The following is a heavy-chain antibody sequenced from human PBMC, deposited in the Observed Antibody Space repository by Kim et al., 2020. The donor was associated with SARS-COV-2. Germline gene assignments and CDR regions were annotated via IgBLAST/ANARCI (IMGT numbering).Heavy chain of an antibody. CDR1: GFTFSGSA. D-gene: IGHD6-6*01. CDR3: TRHTEYSSSSGGFDP. V-gene: IGHV3-73*01. CDR2: IRSKANSYVT. J-gene: IGHJ5*02. Sequence: GGSLRLSCAASGFTFSGSAMHWVRQASGKGLEWVGRIRSKANSYVTAYAASVKGRFTISRDDSKNTTYLQMNSLKTEDTAVYYCTRHTEYSSSSGGFDPWGQGTLVTVSS.